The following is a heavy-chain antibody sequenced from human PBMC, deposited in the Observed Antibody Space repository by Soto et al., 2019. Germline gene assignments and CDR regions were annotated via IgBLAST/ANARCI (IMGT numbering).Heavy chain of an antibody. Sequence: SLSLSCAGSGFNFSNHWMHWVRQRPAVGLVWGSRITSDGGSTSYADSVKGRFTISRDNAKNTLYLQMNSLRAEDTAVYYCEKDLLDIVVVPAAIGLGVENYYYYGMDVWGQGTTVTVSS. V-gene: IGHV3-74*01. CDR1: GFNFSNHW. CDR2: ITSDGGST. D-gene: IGHD2-2*01. J-gene: IGHJ6*02. CDR3: EKDLLDIVVVPAAIGLGVENYYYYGMDV.